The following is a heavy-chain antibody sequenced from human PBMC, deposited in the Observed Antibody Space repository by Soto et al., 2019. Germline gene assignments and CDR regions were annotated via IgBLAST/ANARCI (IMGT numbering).Heavy chain of an antibody. CDR3: ARDPRGYCSSTSCSSYYYGMDV. J-gene: IGHJ6*02. D-gene: IGHD2-2*01. CDR2: IKQDGSEK. CDR1: GFTFSSYW. V-gene: IGHV3-7*01. Sequence: GESLKISCAASGFTFSSYWMSWVRQAPGKGLEWVANIKQDGSEKYYVDSVKGRFTISRDNAKNSLYLQMNSLRAEDTAVYYCARDPRGYCSSTSCSSYYYGMDVWGQGTTVTVSS.